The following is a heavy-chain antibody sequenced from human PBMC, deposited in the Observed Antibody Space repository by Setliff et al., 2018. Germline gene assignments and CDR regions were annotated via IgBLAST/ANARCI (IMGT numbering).Heavy chain of an antibody. J-gene: IGHJ3*02. Sequence: SETLSLTCTVSGGSISSGDYYWSWIRQPPGKGLEWIGYIYYSGSTYYNPSLKSRVTISVDTSKNQFSLKLSSVTAADTAVYYCAREAPGYAFDIWGQGEMVTVSS. V-gene: IGHV4-30-4*08. CDR3: AREAPGYAFDI. CDR1: GGSISSGDYY. CDR2: IYYSGST. D-gene: IGHD1-1*01.